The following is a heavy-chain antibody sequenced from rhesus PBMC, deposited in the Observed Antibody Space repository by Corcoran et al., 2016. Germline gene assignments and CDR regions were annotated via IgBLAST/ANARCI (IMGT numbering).Heavy chain of an antibody. D-gene: IGHD7-45*01. CDR1: GGSLSSGHW. J-gene: IGHJ5-2*02. CDR3: ARINWGSGNSLDV. V-gene: IGHV4-65*02. Sequence: QVQLQESGPGLVKPSETLSLTCAVSGGSLSSGHWWSWLRQPPGTGLEWVGYVSGSSGNPYYTPSLKSRVTISKDTSKNQFSLKLTSVTAADTAVYYCARINWGSGNSLDVWGRGILVTVSS. CDR2: VSGSSGNP.